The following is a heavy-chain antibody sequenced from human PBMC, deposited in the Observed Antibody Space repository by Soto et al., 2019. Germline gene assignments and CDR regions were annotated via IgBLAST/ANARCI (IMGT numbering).Heavy chain of an antibody. D-gene: IGHD6-19*01. CDR2: MFPGDSDT. V-gene: IGHV5-51*01. Sequence: GESLKISCKGSGYSFTTYWIGWVRQLPGQGLEWMGVMFPGDSDTRYSPSFQGQVTMSAEPSTNTAYLEWSSLKAADSAMYYCARVPDSSLGTMDVWGQGTTVTVSS. CDR1: GYSFTTYW. J-gene: IGHJ6*02. CDR3: ARVPDSSLGTMDV.